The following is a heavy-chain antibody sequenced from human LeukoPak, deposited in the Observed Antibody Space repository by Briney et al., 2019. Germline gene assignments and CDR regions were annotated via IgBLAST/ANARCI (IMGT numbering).Heavy chain of an antibody. CDR3: ARDPPGSGSYYDY. Sequence: PSETLSLTCTVSGGSIRNSYWTWIRQPPGKELECIGYIYYTGSTNYNPSLKSRVTISVDTSKNQFSLILSSVTAADTAVYYCARDPPGSGSYYDYWGQGTLVTVSS. D-gene: IGHD3-10*01. J-gene: IGHJ4*02. V-gene: IGHV4-59*01. CDR1: GGSIRNSY. CDR2: IYYTGST.